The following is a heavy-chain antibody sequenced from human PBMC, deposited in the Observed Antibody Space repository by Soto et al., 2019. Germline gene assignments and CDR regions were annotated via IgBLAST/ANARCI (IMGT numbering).Heavy chain of an antibody. CDR3: ARENMVRGVIINGDFDY. J-gene: IGHJ4*02. CDR1: GFTFSSYW. CDR2: IKQDGSEK. Sequence: PGGSLRLSCAASGFTFSSYWMSWVRQAPGKGLEWVANIKQDGSEKYYVDSVKGRFTISRDNAKNSLYLQMNSLRAEDTAVYYCARENMVRGVIINGDFDYWGQGTLVTVSS. D-gene: IGHD3-10*01. V-gene: IGHV3-7*05.